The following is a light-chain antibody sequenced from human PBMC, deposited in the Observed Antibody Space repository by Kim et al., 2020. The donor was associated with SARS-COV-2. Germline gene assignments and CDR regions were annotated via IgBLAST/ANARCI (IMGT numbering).Light chain of an antibody. CDR1: SSDVGGYNY. V-gene: IGLV2-14*03. CDR3: SSYTSSSTLV. J-gene: IGLJ3*02. CDR2: DVS. Sequence: QSITLSCTGTSSDVGGYNYVSWYQHHPGKAPKLMIYDVSNRPSGVSNRFSGSKSGNTASLTISGLQAEDEADYYCSSYTSSSTLVFGGGTQLTVL.